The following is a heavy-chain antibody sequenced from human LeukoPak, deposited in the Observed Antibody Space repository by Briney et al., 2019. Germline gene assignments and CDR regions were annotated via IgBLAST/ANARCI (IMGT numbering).Heavy chain of an antibody. CDR3: ARDKKAPYYYDSSGYYHY. Sequence: GSLRLSCAASGFTFSDYYMSWIRQAPGKGLEWVSYISSSGSTIYYADSVKGRFTISRDNAKNSLYLQMNSLRAEDTAVYYCARDKKAPYYYDSSGYYHYWGQGTLVTVSS. J-gene: IGHJ4*02. CDR2: ISSSGSTI. D-gene: IGHD3-22*01. CDR1: GFTFSDYY. V-gene: IGHV3-11*04.